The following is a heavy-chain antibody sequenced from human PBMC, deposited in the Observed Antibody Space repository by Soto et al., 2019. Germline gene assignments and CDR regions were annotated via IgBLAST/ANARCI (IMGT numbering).Heavy chain of an antibody. D-gene: IGHD3-3*01. V-gene: IGHV3-33*01. CDR3: ARGRVSWIAQEWNMEV. CDR1: GFTFRSYG. J-gene: IGHJ6*02. Sequence: QVQLVESGGGVVQPGRSLRLSCAASGFTFRSYGMHWVRQAPGKGLEWVAVIWYDGGNKYYADSVKGRFTISRDNSKNTLYLQMNSLRAEDTAVYYCARGRVSWIAQEWNMEVWGQGTTVTVSS. CDR2: IWYDGGNK.